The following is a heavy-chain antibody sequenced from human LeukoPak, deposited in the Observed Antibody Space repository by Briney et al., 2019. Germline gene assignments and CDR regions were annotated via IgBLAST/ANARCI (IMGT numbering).Heavy chain of an antibody. Sequence: SETLSLTCTVSGGSISSGGYYWSWIRQHPGKGLEWIGYIYYSGSTYYNPSLNSRVTISVDTSKNQFSLKLSSVTAADTAVYYCARDGGAARPFDYWGQGTLVTVSS. CDR1: GGSISSGGYY. V-gene: IGHV4-31*03. CDR2: IYYSGST. CDR3: ARDGGAARPFDY. J-gene: IGHJ4*02. D-gene: IGHD6-6*01.